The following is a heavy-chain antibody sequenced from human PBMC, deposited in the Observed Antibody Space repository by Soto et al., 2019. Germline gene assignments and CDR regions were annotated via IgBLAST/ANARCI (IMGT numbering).Heavy chain of an antibody. CDR3: ARVWFGESEDY. Sequence: QVQLVQSGAEVKKPGASVKVSCKASGYTFTSYGITWVRLAPGQGLEWMGWISTYNGHTNYAQKLQGRLTMTTDTPTSTAYMELRSLRSDDTAVYYCARVWFGESEDYWGQGTLVTVSS. V-gene: IGHV1-18*01. CDR1: GYTFTSYG. D-gene: IGHD3-10*01. J-gene: IGHJ4*02. CDR2: ISTYNGHT.